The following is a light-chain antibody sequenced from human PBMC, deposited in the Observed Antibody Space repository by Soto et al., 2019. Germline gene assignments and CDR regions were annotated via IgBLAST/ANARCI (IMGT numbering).Light chain of an antibody. V-gene: IGKV3-20*01. CDR3: QQYGSSRWT. Sequence: EIVLTQSPGTLPLSPGERATLSCRASQSVSSIDLAWYQQKPGQAPRLLIYGASSRATGIPDRFSGSGSGTDFTLTISRLEPEDFAVYYCQQYGSSRWTFGQGTKVEI. CDR2: GAS. CDR1: QSVSSID. J-gene: IGKJ1*01.